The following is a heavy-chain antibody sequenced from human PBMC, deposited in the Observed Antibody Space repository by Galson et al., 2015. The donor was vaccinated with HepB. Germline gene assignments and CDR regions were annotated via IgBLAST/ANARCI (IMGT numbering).Heavy chain of an antibody. CDR3: VKDYGGNFGFRYYVDS. Sequence: QSGAEVKKPGESLRISCKASGYRFTNYWIGWVRQLPGKGLEWMGITYPGDSDTRDSPSFQGQVTISVDKSFNNAYLQWSSLKASDTAMYYCVKDYGGNFGFRYYVDSWGQGTLVTVSS. V-gene: IGHV5-51*01. D-gene: IGHD4-23*01. J-gene: IGHJ4*02. CDR2: TYPGDSDT. CDR1: GYRFTNYW.